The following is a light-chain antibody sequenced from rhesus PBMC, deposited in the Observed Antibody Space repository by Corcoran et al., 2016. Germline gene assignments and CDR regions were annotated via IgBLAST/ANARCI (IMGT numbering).Light chain of an antibody. J-gene: IGKJ3*01. CDR2: QVS. CDR3: GQGTNVPFT. Sequence: DVVMTQSPLSLPVTPGQPASISCRSSQSLVHSDGKTYLHWLQQKPGQPPSRLIYQVSNRDSGVPDRFSGRGAGKEFTLKISRVEAEDVGGYSCGQGTNVPFTFGPGTKLDIK. V-gene: IGKV2S8*01. CDR1: QSLVHSDGKTY.